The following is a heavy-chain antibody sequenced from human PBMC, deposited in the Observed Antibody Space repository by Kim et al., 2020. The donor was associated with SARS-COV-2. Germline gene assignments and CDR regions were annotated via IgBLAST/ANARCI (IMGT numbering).Heavy chain of an antibody. CDR3: ARHPAVYCGGDCYLYGMDV. Sequence: GESLKISCKGSGYSFTSYWIGWVRQMPGKGLEWMGIIYPGDSDTRYSPSFQGQVTISADKSISTAYLQWSSLKASDTAMYYCARHPAVYCGGDCYLYGMDVWGQGTTVTVSS. J-gene: IGHJ6*02. CDR2: IYPGDSDT. D-gene: IGHD2-21*01. CDR1: GYSFTSYW. V-gene: IGHV5-51*01.